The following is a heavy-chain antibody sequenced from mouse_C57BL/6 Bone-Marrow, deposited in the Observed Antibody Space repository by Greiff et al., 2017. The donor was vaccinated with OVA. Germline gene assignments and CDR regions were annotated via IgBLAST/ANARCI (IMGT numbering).Heavy chain of an antibody. V-gene: IGHV5-9*01. Sequence: EVMLVESGGGLVKPGGSLKLSCAASGFTFSSYTMSWVRQTPEKRLEWVATISGGGGNTYYTDSVKGRFTISRDNAKNTLYLQMSSLRSEDTALYYGARALGYYSMDYWGQGTSVTVSS. J-gene: IGHJ4*01. CDR3: ARALGYYSMDY. CDR2: ISGGGGNT. CDR1: GFTFSSYT.